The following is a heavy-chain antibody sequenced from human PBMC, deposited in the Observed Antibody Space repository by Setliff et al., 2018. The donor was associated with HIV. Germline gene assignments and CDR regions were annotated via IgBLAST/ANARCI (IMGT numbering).Heavy chain of an antibody. CDR1: GFTFTTDA. CDR3: ASAFTTNYFYFNY. J-gene: IGHJ4*02. D-gene: IGHD3-3*02. Sequence: PRLSCAASGFTFTTDAMNWVRQAPGKGLEWVSSITESGGTYYADSVKGRFTISRDTSKNTVYLQMNSLTSEDTAIYYCASAFTTNYFYFNYWGQGTLVTVSS. CDR2: ITESGGT. V-gene: IGHV3-23*01.